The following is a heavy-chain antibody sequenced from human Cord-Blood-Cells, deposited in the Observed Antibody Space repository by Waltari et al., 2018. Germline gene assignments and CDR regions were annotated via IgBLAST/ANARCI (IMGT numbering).Heavy chain of an antibody. D-gene: IGHD3-10*02. J-gene: IGHJ2*01. V-gene: IGHV4-39*07. CDR1: GGSISSSSYY. CDR2: IYYSGST. CDR3: ARLDAFWGSMLLTGWYFDL. Sequence: QLQLQESGPGLVKPSETLSLTCTVSGGSISSSSYYWGWIRPPPGQGLEWIGSIYYSGSTYYNPSLKSRVTISVDTSKNQFSLKLSSVTAADTAVYYCARLDAFWGSMLLTGWYFDLWGRGTLVTVSS.